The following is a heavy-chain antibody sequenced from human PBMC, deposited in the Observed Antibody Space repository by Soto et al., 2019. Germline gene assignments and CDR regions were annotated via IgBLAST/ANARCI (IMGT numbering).Heavy chain of an antibody. CDR3: AREALAYCGGDYYPGYFAY. CDR2: IWYDGSNK. J-gene: IGHJ4*02. Sequence: QVQLVESGGGVVQPGRSLRLSCAASGFTFSSYGMHWVRQAPGQGLELVAVIWYDGSNKDYADSVKGRFTISRDTSKNTLYLPLNSLRAEDPAVYYCAREALAYCGGDYYPGYFAYWGQGTLVTVSS. V-gene: IGHV3-33*01. D-gene: IGHD2-21*02. CDR1: GFTFSSYG.